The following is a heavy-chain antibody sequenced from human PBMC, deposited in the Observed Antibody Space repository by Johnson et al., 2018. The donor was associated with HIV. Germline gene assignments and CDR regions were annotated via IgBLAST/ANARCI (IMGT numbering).Heavy chain of an antibody. CDR2: ISYDGSNK. Sequence: QVQLVESGGGVVQPGRSLRLSCAASGFTFSSYAMHWVRQAPGKGLEWVAVISYDGSNKYYADSVKGRFTISRDNSKTTLDLQMNSLGAEDTALYYCAKAMSPMVRGNIWGQGTMVTVSS. D-gene: IGHD3-10*01. V-gene: IGHV3-30*04. CDR3: AKAMSPMVRGNI. CDR1: GFTFSSYA. J-gene: IGHJ3*02.